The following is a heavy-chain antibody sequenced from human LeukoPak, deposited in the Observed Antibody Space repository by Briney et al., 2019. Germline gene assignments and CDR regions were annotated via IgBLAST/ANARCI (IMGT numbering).Heavy chain of an antibody. CDR3: ARYTSGYDWDY. CDR1: GFTFTNYW. Sequence: GSLRLSCVASGFTFTNYWMNWVRQAPGKGLEWVASIKQDGSQKSYVDSVKGRFTISRDNAKNSLSLQMDSLRAEDTAVYYCARYTSGYDWDYWGQGTLVTVSS. CDR2: IKQDGSQK. D-gene: IGHD5-12*01. V-gene: IGHV3-7*01. J-gene: IGHJ4*02.